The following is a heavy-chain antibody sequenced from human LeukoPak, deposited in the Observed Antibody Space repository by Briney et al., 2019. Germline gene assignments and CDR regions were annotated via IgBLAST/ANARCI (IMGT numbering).Heavy chain of an antibody. Sequence: PGGSLRLSCAAAGFTVSSNYMNWVRQAPGKGLDRVSIIYSGATTYYADSVKSRFTISRDNSKNTLYLQMNSLRAEDTAVYYCARRHLVTGHFAYFDLWGCGTLVPVSS. D-gene: IGHD4-23*01. J-gene: IGHJ2*01. CDR2: IYSGATT. CDR3: ARRHLVTGHFAYFDL. CDR1: GFTVSSNY. V-gene: IGHV3-53*01.